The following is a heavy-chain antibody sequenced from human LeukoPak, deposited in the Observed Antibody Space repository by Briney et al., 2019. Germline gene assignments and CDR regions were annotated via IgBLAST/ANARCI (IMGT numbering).Heavy chain of an antibody. CDR3: AMLPEYYFDY. J-gene: IGHJ4*02. CDR2: ISSSSSYI. CDR1: GFTFSSYS. Sequence: GGSLRLSCAASGFTFSSYSMNWVRQAPGKGLEWVSSISSSSSYIYYADSVKGRFTISRDNSKNTLYLQMNSLRAEDTAVYYCAMLPEYYFDYWGQGTLVTVSS. V-gene: IGHV3-21*04.